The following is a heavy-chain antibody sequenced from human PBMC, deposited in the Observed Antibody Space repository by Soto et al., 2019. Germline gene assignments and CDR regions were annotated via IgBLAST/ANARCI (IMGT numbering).Heavy chain of an antibody. D-gene: IGHD4-4*01. CDR1: GYTFTSYA. CDR2: INAGNGNT. Sequence: ASVKVSCKASGYTFTSYAMHWVRQAPGQRLEWMGWINAGNGNTKYSQKFQGRVTITRDTSASTAYMELSSLRSEDTAVYYCARDHAWSNYALSWGQGTLVTVSS. J-gene: IGHJ5*02. V-gene: IGHV1-3*01. CDR3: ARDHAWSNYALS.